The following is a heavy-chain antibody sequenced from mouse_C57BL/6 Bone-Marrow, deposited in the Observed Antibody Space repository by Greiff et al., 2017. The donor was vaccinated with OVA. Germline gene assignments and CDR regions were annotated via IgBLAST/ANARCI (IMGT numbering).Heavy chain of an antibody. Sequence: QVQLKQSGAELARPGASVKLSCKASGYTFTSYGISWVKQRTGQGLEWIGEIYPRSGNTYYNEKFKGKATLTADKSSSTAYMELRSLTSEDSAVYFCARWEYSTFAYWGQGTLVTVSA. CDR2: IYPRSGNT. J-gene: IGHJ3*01. CDR1: GYTFTSYG. D-gene: IGHD2-5*01. V-gene: IGHV1-81*01. CDR3: ARWEYSTFAY.